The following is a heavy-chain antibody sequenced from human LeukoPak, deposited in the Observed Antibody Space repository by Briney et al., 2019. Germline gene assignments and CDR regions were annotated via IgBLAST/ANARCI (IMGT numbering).Heavy chain of an antibody. Sequence: ASVKVSCKASGYTFTSYAMHWVRQAPGQRLEWMGWINAGNGNTKYSQKFQGRGTITRDTSASTAYMELSSLRSEDTAVYYCASDGGGPYDILIGYHVEDWFDPWGQGTLVTVSS. CDR1: GYTFTSYA. V-gene: IGHV1-3*01. J-gene: IGHJ5*02. D-gene: IGHD3-9*01. CDR2: INAGNGNT. CDR3: ASDGGGPYDILIGYHVEDWFDP.